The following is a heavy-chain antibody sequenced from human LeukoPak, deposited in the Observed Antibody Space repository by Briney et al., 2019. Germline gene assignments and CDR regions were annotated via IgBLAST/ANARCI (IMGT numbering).Heavy chain of an antibody. J-gene: IGHJ4*02. D-gene: IGHD5-18*01. V-gene: IGHV3-20*04. Sequence: GGSLRLSCAASGFTFSSYSMNWVRQAPGKGLEWVSGINWNGGSTGYADSVKGRFTISRDNAKNSLYLQMNSLRAEDTALYYCARSGNSYGYDYWGQGTLVTVSS. CDR2: INWNGGST. CDR3: ARSGNSYGYDY. CDR1: GFTFSSYS.